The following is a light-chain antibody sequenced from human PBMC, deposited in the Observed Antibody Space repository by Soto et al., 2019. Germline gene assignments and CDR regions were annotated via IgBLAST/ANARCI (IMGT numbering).Light chain of an antibody. V-gene: IGKV3-20*01. J-gene: IGKJ1*01. Sequence: EIVLTQSPATLSVSPGETASLSCRASQSAGNFLAWYQQKPGQAPRVLIYRASIRATGISDRFSGSGSGTDFTLTISRLEPEDFAVYYCQHYGASPWTFGQGTKVDI. CDR3: QHYGASPWT. CDR1: QSAGNF. CDR2: RAS.